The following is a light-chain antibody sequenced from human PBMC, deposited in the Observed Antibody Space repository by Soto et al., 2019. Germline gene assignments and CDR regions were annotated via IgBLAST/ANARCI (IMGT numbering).Light chain of an antibody. CDR3: QTYDSSLSAVG. J-gene: IGLJ2*01. V-gene: IGLV1-40*01. Sequence: QSVLTQPPSVSGAPGQRVTISCTGTSSNIWAGYDVHWYKQLPGTAPKLLIYGNYNRPSGVPDRFSGSKSGTSASLAITGLQAEDEADYYCQTYDSSLSAVGFGGGTKLTVL. CDR1: SSNIWAGYD. CDR2: GNY.